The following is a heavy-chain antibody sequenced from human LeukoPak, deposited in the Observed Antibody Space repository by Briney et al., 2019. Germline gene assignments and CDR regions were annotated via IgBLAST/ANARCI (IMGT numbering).Heavy chain of an antibody. CDR3: ARAWIEWLFVGSGYYEENDY. V-gene: IGHV1-18*01. J-gene: IGHJ4*02. CDR1: GYTFTSYG. Sequence: ASVKVSCKASGYTFTSYGISWVRQAPGQALEWMGWICAYNGNTNYAQKLQGRVTMTTDTSTSTAYMELRSLRSDDTAVYYCARAWIEWLFVGSGYYEENDYWGEGTLVTVSS. CDR2: ICAYNGNT. D-gene: IGHD3-22*01.